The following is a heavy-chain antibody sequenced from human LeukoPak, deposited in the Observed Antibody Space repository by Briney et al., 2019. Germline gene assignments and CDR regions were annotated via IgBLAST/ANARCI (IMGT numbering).Heavy chain of an antibody. V-gene: IGHV4-59*01. D-gene: IGHD7-27*01. J-gene: IGHJ4*02. Sequence: SETLSLTCTVSGGSISSYYWSWIRQPPGKGLEWIGYIYYSGSSNYNPSLKSRVTISVNTSKNQFSLKLSSVTAADTAVYYCARDHHNWGLRDWGQGALVTVSS. CDR2: IYYSGSS. CDR1: GGSISSYY. CDR3: ARDHHNWGLRD.